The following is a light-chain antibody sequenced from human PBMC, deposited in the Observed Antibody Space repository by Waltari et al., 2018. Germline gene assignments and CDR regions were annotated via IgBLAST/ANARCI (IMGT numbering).Light chain of an antibody. CDR2: QDG. V-gene: IGLV3-1*01. Sequence: SYELTQPPAVSVSPGQTASITCSGDKLGDKFVCWYQQKAGQSPLLVIYQDGKRPSGIPEGFPGSNSGNTATLTISGTQAMDEADYYCQAWDSGTVFGGGTKLTVL. J-gene: IGLJ2*01. CDR1: KLGDKF. CDR3: QAWDSGTV.